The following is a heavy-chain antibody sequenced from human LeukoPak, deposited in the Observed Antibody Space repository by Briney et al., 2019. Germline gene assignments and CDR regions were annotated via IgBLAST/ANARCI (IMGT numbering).Heavy chain of an antibody. D-gene: IGHD1-7*01. CDR1: GYTFTSYD. CDR3: ARGRYSKGRTGTRFRWVDP. CDR2: MNPNSGNT. Sequence: GASVKVSCKASGYTFTSYDINWVRQATGQGLEWMGWMNPNSGNTGYAQKFQGRVTITRNTSISTAYMELSSLRSEDTAVYYCARGRYSKGRTGTRFRWVDPWGQGTLVTVSS. J-gene: IGHJ5*02. V-gene: IGHV1-8*03.